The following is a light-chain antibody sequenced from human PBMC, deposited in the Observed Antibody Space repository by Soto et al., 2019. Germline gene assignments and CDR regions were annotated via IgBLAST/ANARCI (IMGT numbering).Light chain of an antibody. V-gene: IGLV1-40*01. CDR1: SSNIGAPYD. J-gene: IGLJ1*01. CDR3: QSFDSRLSGYV. CDR2: SNK. Sequence: QSVLTQPPSVSGAPGQRVTISCTGSSSNIGAPYDVHWYQQLPGLAPKLLIYSNKNRPSGVPDRFSGSKSGTSASLAITGLQTEDEADYYCQSFDSRLSGYVFGTGTQLTVL.